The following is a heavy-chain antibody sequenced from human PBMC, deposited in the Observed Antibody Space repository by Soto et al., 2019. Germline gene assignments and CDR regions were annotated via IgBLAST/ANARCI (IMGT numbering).Heavy chain of an antibody. D-gene: IGHD5-18*01. CDR3: ARDTAMVTNYPAVPYYYMDV. V-gene: IGHV1-46*03. J-gene: IGHJ6*03. Sequence: ASVKVSCKASGYTLTSCYRHWVRQAPGQGLEWMGIINPSGGSTSYAQKFQGRVTMTRDTSTSTVYMELSSLRSEDTAVYYCARDTAMVTNYPAVPYYYMDVWGKGTTVTVSS. CDR2: INPSGGST. CDR1: GYTLTSCY.